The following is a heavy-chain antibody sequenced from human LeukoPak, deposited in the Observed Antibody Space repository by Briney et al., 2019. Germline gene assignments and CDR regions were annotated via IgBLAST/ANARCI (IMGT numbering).Heavy chain of an antibody. Sequence: SETLSLTCTVSGGSMRSYYWSWIRQPPGKGLEWIGYIYHSGSTYYNPSLKSRVTISVDRSKNQFSLKLSSVTAADTAVYYCARGAGSSWHWLDYWGQGTLVTVSS. D-gene: IGHD6-13*01. CDR2: IYHSGST. CDR3: ARGAGSSWHWLDY. CDR1: GGSMRSYY. V-gene: IGHV4-59*12. J-gene: IGHJ4*02.